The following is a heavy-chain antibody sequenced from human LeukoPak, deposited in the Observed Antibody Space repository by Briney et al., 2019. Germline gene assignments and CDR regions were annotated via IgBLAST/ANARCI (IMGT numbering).Heavy chain of an antibody. CDR3: ASTIFGVAPYFDY. CDR1: GFTFSSYS. CDR2: ISSSSSTI. Sequence: PAGSLTLSCAASGFTFSSYSMNWVRQAPGKGLEWVSYISSSSSTIYYADSVKGPFTISRDNANNSLYLQMNSPRAEDTAVYYRASTIFGVAPYFDYWGQGTLVTVSS. J-gene: IGHJ4*02. D-gene: IGHD3-3*01. V-gene: IGHV3-48*01.